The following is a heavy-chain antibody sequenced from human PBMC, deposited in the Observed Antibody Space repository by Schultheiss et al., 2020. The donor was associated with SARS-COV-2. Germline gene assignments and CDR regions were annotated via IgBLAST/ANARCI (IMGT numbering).Heavy chain of an antibody. J-gene: IGHJ4*02. V-gene: IGHV3-23*01. D-gene: IGHD4-17*01. CDR2: ISGSGGST. Sequence: GESLKISCAASGFTFDDYAMHWVRQAPGKGLEWVSAISGSGGSTYYADSVKGRFTISRDNSKNTLYLQMNSLRAEDTAVYYCAKDRYGDYGPYYFDYWGQGTLVTVSS. CDR3: AKDRYGDYGPYYFDY. CDR1: GFTFDDYA.